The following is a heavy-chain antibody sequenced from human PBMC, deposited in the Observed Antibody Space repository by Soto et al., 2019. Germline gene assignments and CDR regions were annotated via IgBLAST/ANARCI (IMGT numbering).Heavy chain of an antibody. D-gene: IGHD4-17*01. Sequence: EVQLLESGGGLVQPGGSLRLSCAAYGFTFSSYAMRWARQAPGKGLEWVSATDGSGDSTYYADSVKGRFTISRDNSKNTLYLQMNRLRAEDTAVYYCAKGADYGAYGWFDSWGQGTLVTVSS. CDR3: AKGADYGAYGWFDS. CDR1: GFTFSSYA. CDR2: TDGSGDST. V-gene: IGHV3-23*01. J-gene: IGHJ5*01.